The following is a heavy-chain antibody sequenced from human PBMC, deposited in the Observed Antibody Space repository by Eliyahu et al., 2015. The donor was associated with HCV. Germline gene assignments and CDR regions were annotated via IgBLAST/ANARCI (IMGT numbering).Heavy chain of an antibody. J-gene: IGHJ4*02. CDR3: ARDHVLLWFGELINSAYYFDY. CDR2: INHSGST. V-gene: IGHV4-34*01. D-gene: IGHD3-10*01. Sequence: GWIGEINHSGSTNYNPSLKSRVTISVDTSKNQFSLKLSSVTAADTAVYYCARDHVLLWFGELINSAYYFDYWGQGTLVTVSS.